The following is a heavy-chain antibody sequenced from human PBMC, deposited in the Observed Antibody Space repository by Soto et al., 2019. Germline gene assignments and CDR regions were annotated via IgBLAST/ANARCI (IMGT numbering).Heavy chain of an antibody. CDR2: ISWNGDNT. CDR1: GIAFGDYG. D-gene: IGHD6-6*01. CDR3: ARGEYTSRRGFDV. J-gene: IGHJ6*02. V-gene: IGHV3-20*04. Sequence: EVQLAESGGGVARPRGSRRLSCAASGIAFGDYGMTWVRRVPGKGLEWVAGISWNGDNTGYADFAKGRFTISRDNSKKSLLLEMNSLRVEDTAFYYCARGEYTSRRGFDVWGQGTPVTVSS.